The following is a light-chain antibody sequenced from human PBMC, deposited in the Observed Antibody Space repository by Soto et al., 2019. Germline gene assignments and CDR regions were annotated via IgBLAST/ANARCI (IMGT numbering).Light chain of an antibody. CDR1: QVIGRT. CDR3: QRYNRSPCT. V-gene: IGKV3-15*01. J-gene: IGKJ4*02. Sequence: EIVMTQSPATLSVSPGERATLSCRASQVIGRTLAWYQQKPGQTPRLLIHDASTRAAVVPARFSGGVSGTEFTLTINSLQPEDFAVYYCQRYNRSPCTFGGGTKVEIK. CDR2: DAS.